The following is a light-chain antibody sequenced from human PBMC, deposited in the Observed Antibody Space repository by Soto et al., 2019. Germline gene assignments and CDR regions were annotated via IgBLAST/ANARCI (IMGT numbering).Light chain of an antibody. Sequence: DIQMTQSPSTLSASVGDRVTITCRASQSISSWLAWYQQKPGKAPKLLIYKATSLESGVPSRLSGSGSGTEFTLTISRLLPDEFATYYCQPYNRYYTFGGGTKVEIK. CDR3: QPYNRYYT. J-gene: IGKJ4*01. CDR2: KAT. CDR1: QSISSW. V-gene: IGKV1-5*03.